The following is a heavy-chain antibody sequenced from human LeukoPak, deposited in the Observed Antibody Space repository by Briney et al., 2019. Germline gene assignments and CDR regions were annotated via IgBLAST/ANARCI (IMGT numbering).Heavy chain of an antibody. V-gene: IGHV1-69*01. J-gene: IGHJ3*02. D-gene: IGHD4-17*01. Sequence: ASVKVSCKASGGTFSSYAISWVRQAPGQGLEWMGGIIPIFGTANYAQKFQGRVTITADESTSTAYMELSSLRSEDTAVYYCARGGGDYVRNAFDIWGQGTMVTVPS. CDR3: ARGGGDYVRNAFDI. CDR1: GGTFSSYA. CDR2: IIPIFGTA.